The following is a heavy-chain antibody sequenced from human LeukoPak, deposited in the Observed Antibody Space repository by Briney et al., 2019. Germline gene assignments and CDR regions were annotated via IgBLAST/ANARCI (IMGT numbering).Heavy chain of an antibody. CDR2: ISYSGST. D-gene: IGHD3-22*01. CDR1: SDSISNYY. V-gene: IGHV4-59*12. CDR3: AREGDYYDSSGYSNLDY. J-gene: IGHJ4*02. Sequence: SETLSLTCTVSSDSISNYYWSWIRQPPGKGLEWIGYISYSGSTNYNPSLKSRVTISVDTSKNQFSLKLSSVTAADTAVYYCAREGDYYDSSGYSNLDYWGEGTLVTVSS.